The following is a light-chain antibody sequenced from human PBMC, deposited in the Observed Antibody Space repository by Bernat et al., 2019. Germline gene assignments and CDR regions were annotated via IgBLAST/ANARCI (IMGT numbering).Light chain of an antibody. J-gene: IGKJ5*01. V-gene: IGKV1-5*03. Sequence: DIQMTQSPSTLSASVGDRVTITCRASQSISDWLAWYQQKPGKAPKLLIYKASNLESGVPSRFSGSGPGTEFTLTISSLQPDDSATYYCQQCNSYITLGQWTRLEIK. CDR1: QSISDW. CDR3: QQCNSYIT. CDR2: KAS.